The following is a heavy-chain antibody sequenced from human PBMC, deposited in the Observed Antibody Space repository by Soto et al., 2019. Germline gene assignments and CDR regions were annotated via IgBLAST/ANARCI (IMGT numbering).Heavy chain of an antibody. V-gene: IGHV3-7*01. Sequence: GGSLRLSCAASGFTFSSYWMSWVRQAPGKGLEWVANIKQDGSEKYYVDSAKGRFTISRDNAKNSLYLQMNSLRAEDTGVYYCARDPRYCTSPSCSAYFDYWGQGSLVTVSS. CDR3: ARDPRYCTSPSCSAYFDY. CDR2: IKQDGSEK. D-gene: IGHD2-2*01. J-gene: IGHJ4*02. CDR1: GFTFSSYW.